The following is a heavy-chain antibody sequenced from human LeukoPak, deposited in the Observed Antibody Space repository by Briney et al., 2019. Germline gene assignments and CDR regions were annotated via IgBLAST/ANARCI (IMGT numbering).Heavy chain of an antibody. CDR1: GFTFSTSW. CDR3: ARTGGSNSYSDF. J-gene: IGHJ4*02. D-gene: IGHD4-23*01. CDR2: INSDGSST. V-gene: IGHV3-74*01. Sequence: RPGGSLRLSCAASGFTFSTSWMHWVRQVPGKGLVWVSRINSDGSSTTYADSVKGRFTISRDNAENTLYLQMDSLRAEDTAVYYCARTGGSNSYSDFWGQGTLVTVSS.